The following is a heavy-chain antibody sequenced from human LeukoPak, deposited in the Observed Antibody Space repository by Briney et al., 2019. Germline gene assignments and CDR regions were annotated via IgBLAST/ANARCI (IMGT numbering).Heavy chain of an antibody. V-gene: IGHV4-61*02. CDR3: ARDWGLYGDYFDY. Sequence: PSETLSLSCTVSGDSLSSCSYYWSWIRQPHGKGLEWIRRLYTNASTNYNPSLKRRASLSVDTSKNQFSLKLSSVTAADTAVYYCARDWGLYGDYFDYWGQGTLVTVSS. CDR1: GDSLSSCSYY. J-gene: IGHJ4*02. CDR2: LYTNAST. D-gene: IGHD4-17*01.